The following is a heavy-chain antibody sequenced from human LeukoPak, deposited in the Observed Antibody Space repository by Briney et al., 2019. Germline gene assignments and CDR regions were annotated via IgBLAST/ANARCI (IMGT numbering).Heavy chain of an antibody. CDR2: ISGSGGST. CDR1: GLKFGSYA. CDR3: AKISHYYGSGSYVGVLDY. Sequence: GGSLRLSCAASGLKFGSYAMSWVRQAPGKGLEWVSAISGSGGSTYYADSVKGRFTISRDNSKNTLYLQMNSLRAEDTAVYYCAKISHYYGSGSYVGVLDYWGQGTLVTVSS. V-gene: IGHV3-23*01. J-gene: IGHJ4*02. D-gene: IGHD3-10*01.